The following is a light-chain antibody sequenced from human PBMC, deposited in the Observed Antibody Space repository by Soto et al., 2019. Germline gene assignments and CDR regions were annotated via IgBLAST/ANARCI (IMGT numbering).Light chain of an antibody. CDR2: EVS. CDR3: SSYTSSSTYV. CDR1: SSDVGSYNR. J-gene: IGLJ1*01. V-gene: IGLV2-18*02. Sequence: SGLTQRPSMEGSPGQAVTISCTGTSSDVGSYNRVSWYQQPPGTAPKLMIYEVSNRPSGVPDRFSGSKSGNTASLTISGLQAEDEADYYCSSYTSSSTYVFGTGTKVTVL.